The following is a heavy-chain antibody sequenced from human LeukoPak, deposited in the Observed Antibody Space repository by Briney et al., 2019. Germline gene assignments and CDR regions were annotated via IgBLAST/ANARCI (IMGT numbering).Heavy chain of an antibody. CDR2: IGTASDT. D-gene: IGHD1-1*01. V-gene: IGHV3-13*01. Sequence: GRSLRLSCAASGFTFSSFDMHCVRQPTGQCLEWVSTIGTASDTYYPGSVKGRFTLSRGNAKNPLYLQMNSLTAGDTAVYYCARGPPRGKYYYMDVWGKGTTVTVSS. CDR3: ARGPPRGKYYYMDV. CDR1: GFTFSSFD. J-gene: IGHJ6*03.